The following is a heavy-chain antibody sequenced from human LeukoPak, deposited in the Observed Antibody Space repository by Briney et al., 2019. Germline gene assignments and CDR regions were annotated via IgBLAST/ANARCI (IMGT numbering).Heavy chain of an antibody. V-gene: IGHV3-23*01. CDR1: GFTFSSYA. Sequence: QAGGSLRLSCAASGFTFSSYAMSWVRQAPGKGLEWVSAINGSGGSTYYADSVKGRFTISRDNSKNTLYLQMNSLRAEDTAVYYCAKADWNYVSNDYWGQGTLVTVSS. J-gene: IGHJ4*02. D-gene: IGHD1-7*01. CDR3: AKADWNYVSNDY. CDR2: INGSGGST.